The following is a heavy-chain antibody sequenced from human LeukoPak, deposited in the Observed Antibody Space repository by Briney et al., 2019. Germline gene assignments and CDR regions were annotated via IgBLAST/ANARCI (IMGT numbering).Heavy chain of an antibody. D-gene: IGHD2-2*02. Sequence: PSETLSLTCTVSGGSISSYYWSWIRQPPGKGLEWIGYIYYSGSTNYNPSLKSRVTISVDTSKNQFSLKLSSVTAADTAVYYCARGNTLAVMDVWGKGTTVTVSA. V-gene: IGHV4-59*01. CDR1: GGSISSYY. CDR3: ARGNTLAVMDV. J-gene: IGHJ6*04. CDR2: IYYSGST.